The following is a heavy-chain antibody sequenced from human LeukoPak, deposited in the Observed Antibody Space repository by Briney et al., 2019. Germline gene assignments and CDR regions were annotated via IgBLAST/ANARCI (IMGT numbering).Heavy chain of an antibody. Sequence: SETLSLTCAVYGGSFSGYYWSWIRQPPGKGLEWIGEINHSGSTNYNPSLKSRVTISVGTSKNQFSLKLSSVTAADTAVYYCARGIYSSSWAFDYWGQGTLVTVSS. CDR3: ARGIYSSSWAFDY. CDR1: GGSFSGYY. D-gene: IGHD6-13*01. V-gene: IGHV4-34*01. J-gene: IGHJ4*02. CDR2: INHSGST.